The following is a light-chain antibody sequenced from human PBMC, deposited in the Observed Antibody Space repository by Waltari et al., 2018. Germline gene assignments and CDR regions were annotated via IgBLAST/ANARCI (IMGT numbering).Light chain of an antibody. V-gene: IGKV3-20*01. CDR2: DAS. CDR1: QSVGKF. J-gene: IGKJ1*01. Sequence: EIVLTQSPGTLSLSPGERATLSCRASQSVGKFLAWYQKKPGQAPRLLIYDASIRATGIPDRFSGSGFGTDFSLTISRLEPEDFAVYYCQHYVRLPVSFGQGTKVGIK. CDR3: QHYVRLPVS.